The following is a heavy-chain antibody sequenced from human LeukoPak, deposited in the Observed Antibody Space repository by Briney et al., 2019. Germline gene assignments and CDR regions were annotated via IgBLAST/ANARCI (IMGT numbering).Heavy chain of an antibody. V-gene: IGHV4-34*01. CDR3: ARSHREDGYNYRY. CDR1: GGSFSGYY. CDR2: INRSGIT. D-gene: IGHD5-24*01. Sequence: SETLSLTCAVYGGSFSGYYWSWIRQPPGKGLEWIGEINRSGITDYNPSLKSRVTISVDKSKNQFSLTLSSVNAADTDVYYCARSHREDGYNYRYWGQGTLVTVSS. J-gene: IGHJ4*02.